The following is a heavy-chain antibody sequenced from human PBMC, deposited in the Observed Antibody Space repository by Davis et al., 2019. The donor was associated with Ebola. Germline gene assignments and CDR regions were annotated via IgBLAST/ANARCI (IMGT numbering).Heavy chain of an antibody. Sequence: LSLTCAASGFTFSSYWMSWVRQAPGKGLEWVANIKQDGSEKYYVDSVKGRFTISRDNAKNSLYLQMNSLRAEDTAVYYCARVGSSSGWYGEFDYWGQGTLVTVSS. CDR3: ARVGSSSGWYGEFDY. CDR1: GFTFSSYW. J-gene: IGHJ4*02. V-gene: IGHV3-7*01. D-gene: IGHD6-19*01. CDR2: IKQDGSEK.